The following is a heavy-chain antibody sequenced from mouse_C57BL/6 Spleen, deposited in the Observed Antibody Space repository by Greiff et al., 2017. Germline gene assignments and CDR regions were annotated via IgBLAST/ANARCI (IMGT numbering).Heavy chain of an antibody. D-gene: IGHD1-1*01. Sequence: EVQLQQSGPELVKPGASVKMSCKASGYTFTDYNMHWVKQSHGKSLEWIGYINPNNGGTSYNQKFKGKATLTVNKSSSTAYMELRSLTSEDSAVYYCARIYYYGSSYWFAYWGQGTLVTVSA. CDR1: GYTFTDYN. CDR3: ARIYYYGSSYWFAY. J-gene: IGHJ3*01. V-gene: IGHV1-22*01. CDR2: INPNNGGT.